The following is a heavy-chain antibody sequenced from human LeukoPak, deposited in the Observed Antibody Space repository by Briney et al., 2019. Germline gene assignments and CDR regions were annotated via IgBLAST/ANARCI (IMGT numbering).Heavy chain of an antibody. Sequence: SETLSPTCTVSGGSISSYYWSWIRQPPGKGLEWIGYIYYSGSTNYNPSLKSRVTISVDTSKNQFSLKLSSVTAADTAVYYCATSTLGYYYYGMDVWGQGTTVTVSS. CDR2: IYYSGST. CDR1: GGSISSYY. CDR3: ATSTLGYYYYGMDV. V-gene: IGHV4-59*08. D-gene: IGHD4-23*01. J-gene: IGHJ6*02.